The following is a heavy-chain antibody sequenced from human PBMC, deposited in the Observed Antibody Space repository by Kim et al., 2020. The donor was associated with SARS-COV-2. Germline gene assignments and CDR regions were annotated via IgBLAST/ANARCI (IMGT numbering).Heavy chain of an antibody. V-gene: IGHV4-34*01. D-gene: IGHD2-2*01. J-gene: IGHJ4*02. CDR2: INHSGST. CDR1: GGSFSGYY. CDR3: AGNVGPAAIILDY. Sequence: SETLSLTCAVYGGSFSGYYWSWIRQPPGKGLEWIGEINHSGSTNYNPSLKSRVTISVDTSKNQFSLKLSSVTAADTAVYYCAGNVGPAAIILDYWGQGTL.